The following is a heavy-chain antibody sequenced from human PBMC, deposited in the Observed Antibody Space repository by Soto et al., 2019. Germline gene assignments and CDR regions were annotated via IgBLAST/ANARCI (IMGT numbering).Heavy chain of an antibody. J-gene: IGHJ4*02. Sequence: GASVKVSWKASGYTFTSYYMHWVRQAPGQGLEWMGIINPSGGSTSYAQKFQGRVTMTRDTSTSTVYMELSSLRSEDTAVYYCARGGYLGATTAWFRISALGTTNDYWGQGTLVTVSS. CDR3: ARGGYLGATTAWFRISALGTTNDY. D-gene: IGHD1-26*01. CDR1: GYTFTSYY. V-gene: IGHV1-46*01. CDR2: INPSGGST.